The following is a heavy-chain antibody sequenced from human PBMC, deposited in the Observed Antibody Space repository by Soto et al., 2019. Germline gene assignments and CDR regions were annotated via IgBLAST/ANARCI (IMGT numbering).Heavy chain of an antibody. CDR3: ARGIHFDLSSGYADSFDF. CDR1: GGPFSGYY. J-gene: IGHJ3*01. D-gene: IGHD3-3*01. CDR2: VKHSGNI. Sequence: KASETLSLTCAVYGGPFSGYYWGWFRQPPGKGLEWIGEVKHSGNINYNPSLKTRLTVSVDTSKNQFSLKLSSMTAADTAMYYCARGIHFDLSSGYADSFDFWGQGTMVTVSS. V-gene: IGHV4-34*01.